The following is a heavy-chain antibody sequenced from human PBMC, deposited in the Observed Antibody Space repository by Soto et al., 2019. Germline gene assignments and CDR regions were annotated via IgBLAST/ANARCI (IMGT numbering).Heavy chain of an antibody. CDR3: ARVLVCTNGVCLPTAYYYYYRDV. D-gene: IGHD2-8*01. V-gene: IGHV1-8*01. CDR1: GYTFTSYD. CDR2: MNPNSGNT. J-gene: IGHJ6*03. Sequence: ASVKVSCKASGYTFTSYDINWVRQATGQGLEWMGWMNPNSGNTGYAQKFQGRVTMTRNTSISTAYMEMSSLRSEDTAGYYCARVLVCTNGVCLPTAYYYYYRDVWGKGTTVTVSS.